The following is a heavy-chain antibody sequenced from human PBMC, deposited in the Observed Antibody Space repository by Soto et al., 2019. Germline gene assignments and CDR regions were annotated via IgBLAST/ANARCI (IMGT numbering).Heavy chain of an antibody. D-gene: IGHD2-2*01. Sequence: NPSETLSLTCAVYGGSFSGYYWSWIRQPPGKGLGWIGEINHSGSTNYNPSLKSRVTISVDTSKNQFSLKLSSVTAADTAVYYCARGSRGSSTSWWNFPFDPWGQGTLVTVSS. CDR1: GGSFSGYY. CDR3: ARGSRGSSTSWWNFPFDP. V-gene: IGHV4-34*01. J-gene: IGHJ5*02. CDR2: INHSGST.